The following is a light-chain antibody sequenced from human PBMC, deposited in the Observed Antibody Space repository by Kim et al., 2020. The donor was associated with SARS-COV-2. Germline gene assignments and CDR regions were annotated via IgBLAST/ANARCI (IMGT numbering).Light chain of an antibody. CDR2: QDS. CDR1: NLGDKY. J-gene: IGLJ2*01. CDR3: QAWDSSTVV. Sequence: SYELTQPPSVSVFPGQTASITCSGDNLGDKYACWYQQKPGQSPVLVIYQDSKRPSGIPERFSGSNSGNTATLTISGTQAMDEADYYCQAWDSSTVVFGGGTQLTVL. V-gene: IGLV3-1*01.